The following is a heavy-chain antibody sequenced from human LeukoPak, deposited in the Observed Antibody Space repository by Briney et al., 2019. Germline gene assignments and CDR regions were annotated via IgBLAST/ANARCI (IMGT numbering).Heavy chain of an antibody. Sequence: SETLSLTCTVSGGSISSYYWSWIRQPTGKGLEWIGRIYTSGGTNYNPSLKSRVTMSVDTSKNQFSLKLSSVTAADTAVYYCARDTNDYGDLYYFDYWGQGTLVTVSS. CDR1: GGSISSYY. CDR3: ARDTNDYGDLYYFDY. CDR2: IYTSGGT. D-gene: IGHD4-17*01. V-gene: IGHV4-4*07. J-gene: IGHJ4*02.